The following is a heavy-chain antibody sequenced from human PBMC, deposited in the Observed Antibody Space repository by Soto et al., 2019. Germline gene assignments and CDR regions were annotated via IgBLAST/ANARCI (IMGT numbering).Heavy chain of an antibody. CDR1: GGSISSGGYY. D-gene: IGHD3-22*01. J-gene: IGHJ3*02. CDR3: ARDPTYYYDSRSAFDI. V-gene: IGHV4-31*03. CDR2: IYYSGST. Sequence: QVQLQESGPGLVKPSQTLSLTCTVSGGSISSGGYYWSWIRQHPGKGLEWIGYIYYSGSTYYNPSLKSRVTISVDTSKNQFSLKLSSVTAADTAVYYCARDPTYYYDSRSAFDIWGQGTMVTVSS.